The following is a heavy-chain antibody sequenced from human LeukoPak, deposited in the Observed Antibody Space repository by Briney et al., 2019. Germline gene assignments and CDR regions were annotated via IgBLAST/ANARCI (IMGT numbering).Heavy chain of an antibody. D-gene: IGHD1-26*01. V-gene: IGHV1-18*01. CDR3: ARFRPRYSGSYYYYYGMDV. J-gene: IGHJ6*02. Sequence: ASVKVSCKGSGYTFTSYGISWVRQAPGQGLEWMGWISAYNGNTNYAQKLQGRVTMTTDTSTSTAYMELRSLRSDDTAVYYCARFRPRYSGSYYYYYGMDVWGQGTTVTVSS. CDR2: ISAYNGNT. CDR1: GYTFTSYG.